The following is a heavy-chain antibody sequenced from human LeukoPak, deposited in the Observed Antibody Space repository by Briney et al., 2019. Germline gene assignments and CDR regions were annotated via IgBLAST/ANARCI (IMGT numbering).Heavy chain of an antibody. D-gene: IGHD5-18*01. Sequence: SVKVSYKAAEGTFSSYAISWVRQAPGQGREWMGGIIPIFVTANYAHKLQRRVTITAAESTSTAYMELSSLRSEDTGVYDCASSSVDTAMVRGDDWGQGTLVTVSS. CDR2: IIPIFVTA. V-gene: IGHV1-69*13. CDR1: EGTFSSYA. CDR3: ASSSVDTAMVRGDD. J-gene: IGHJ4*02.